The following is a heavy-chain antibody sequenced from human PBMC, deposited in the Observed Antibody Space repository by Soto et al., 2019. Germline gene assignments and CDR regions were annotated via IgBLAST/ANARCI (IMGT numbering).Heavy chain of an antibody. J-gene: IGHJ4*02. CDR2: ISYDGSNK. D-gene: IGHD3-9*01. CDR3: AKDLLYFDWFY. CDR1: GFTFSSYG. Sequence: GGSLRLSCAASGFTFSSYGMHWIRQAPGKGLEWVAVISYDGSNKYYADSVKGRFTISRDNSKNTLYLQMNSLRAEDTAVYYCAKDLLYFDWFYWGRGTLVTVSS. V-gene: IGHV3-30*18.